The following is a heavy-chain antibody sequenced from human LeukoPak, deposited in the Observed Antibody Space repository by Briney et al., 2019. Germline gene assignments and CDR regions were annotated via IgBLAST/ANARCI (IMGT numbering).Heavy chain of an antibody. CDR3: ARGGSRFTYYYDSSGPTYFDY. V-gene: IGHV4-34*01. CDR2: INHSGST. Sequence: SETLSLTCAVYGGSFSGYYWSWIRQPPGKGLEWSGEINHSGSTNYNPPLKSRVTISVDTSKNQFSLKLSSVTAADTAVYYCARGGSRFTYYYDSSGPTYFDYWGQGTLVTVSS. D-gene: IGHD3-22*01. J-gene: IGHJ4*02. CDR1: GGSFSGYY.